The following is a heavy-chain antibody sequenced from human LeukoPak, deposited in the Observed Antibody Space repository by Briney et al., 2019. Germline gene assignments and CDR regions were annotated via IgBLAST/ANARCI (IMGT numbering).Heavy chain of an antibody. J-gene: IGHJ6*04. Sequence: HPGGSLRLSCAASGFTFSSYEMNWVRQAPGKGLEWVSYISSSGSTIYYADSVKGRFTISRDNAKNSLYLQMNSLRAEDTAVYYCAELGITMIGGVWGRGTTVTISS. CDR3: AELGITMIGGV. V-gene: IGHV3-48*03. CDR1: GFTFSSYE. D-gene: IGHD3-10*02. CDR2: ISSSGSTI.